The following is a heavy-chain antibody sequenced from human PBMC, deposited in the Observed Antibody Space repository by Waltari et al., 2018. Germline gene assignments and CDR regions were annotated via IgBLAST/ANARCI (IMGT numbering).Heavy chain of an antibody. CDR1: GYTFTSYG. V-gene: IGHV1-18*04. D-gene: IGHD5-12*01. CDR3: ARIGGYSGYDAFDS. CDR2: ISAYNANT. J-gene: IGHJ4*02. Sequence: QVQLVQSGAEVKKPGASVKVSCKASGYTFTSYGITWVRQAPGQGIEWMGWISAYNANTNYAQKLQVRVTMTTDASTSTAYMALRSLRSDDTAVYYWARIGGYSGYDAFDSWGQGTLVTVSS.